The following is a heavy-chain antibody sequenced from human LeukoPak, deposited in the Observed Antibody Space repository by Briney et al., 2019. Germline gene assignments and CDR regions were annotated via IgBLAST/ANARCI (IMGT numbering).Heavy chain of an antibody. CDR2: IYYSGST. CDR3: ARDSPGGGVDY. Sequence: SETLSLTCTVSGGSISSGGYDWSRIRQHPGKGLEWIGYIYYSGSTNYNPSLKSRVTMSVDTSKNQFSLKLSSVTAADTAVYYCARDSPGGGVDYWGQGTLVTVSS. V-gene: IGHV4-61*08. CDR1: GGSISSGGYD. J-gene: IGHJ4*02. D-gene: IGHD3-10*01.